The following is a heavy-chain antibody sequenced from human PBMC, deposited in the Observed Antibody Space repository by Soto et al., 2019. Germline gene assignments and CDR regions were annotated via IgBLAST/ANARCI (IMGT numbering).Heavy chain of an antibody. CDR2: IWYDESNK. CDR3: ARDLKRNWFDP. J-gene: IGHJ5*02. V-gene: IGHV3-33*01. CDR1: GFTFSSYG. Sequence: GGSLRLSCAASGFTFSSYGMHWVRQAPGKGLEWVAVIWYDESNKYYADSVKGRFTISRDNSKNTLYLQMNSLRAEDTAVYYCARDLKRNWFDPWGQGTLVTVSS.